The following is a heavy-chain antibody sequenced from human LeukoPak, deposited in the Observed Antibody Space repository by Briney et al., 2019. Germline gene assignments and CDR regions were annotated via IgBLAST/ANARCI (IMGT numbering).Heavy chain of an antibody. D-gene: IGHD3-3*01. Sequence: GGSLRLSCAASGLTFSDYHRSWIRQAPGKGREWVSHISDNGRTKYYANSVQGRFTVSRDNAKNSLYLQMNSLRADDTAVYYCATVHFGYFTFWGQGTLVPVSS. CDR3: ATVHFGYFTF. CDR2: ISDNGRTK. V-gene: IGHV3-11*01. CDR1: GLTFSDYH. J-gene: IGHJ4*02.